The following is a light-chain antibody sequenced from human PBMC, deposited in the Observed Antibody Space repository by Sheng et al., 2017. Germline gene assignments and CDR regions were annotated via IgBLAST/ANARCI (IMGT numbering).Light chain of an antibody. CDR3: CAYAGSRSFYVV. J-gene: IGLJ2*01. CDR1: SNDVGSHDL. CDR2: DVT. V-gene: IGLV2-23*02. Sequence: QSALTQPASVSGSPGQSITISCTGTSNDVGSHDLVSWYQLHPGKVPKVIIYDVTKRPSGVSNRFSGSKSGNTASLTISGLQAEDEAAYYCCAYAGSRSFYVVFGGGTNLTVL.